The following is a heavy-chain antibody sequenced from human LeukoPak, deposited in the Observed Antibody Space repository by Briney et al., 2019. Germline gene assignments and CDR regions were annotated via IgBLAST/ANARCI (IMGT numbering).Heavy chain of an antibody. V-gene: IGHV1-3*01. CDR2: INAGNGDT. D-gene: IGHD3-9*01. Sequence: ASVKVSCKASGYTFTNYAIHWVRQAPGQRLEWMGWINAGNGDTKYSQKFLGRVTLSRDTSASTAYMELSSLRSEDTAVYYCARDEGADYDILTGYYLYWGQGTLVTVSS. CDR3: ARDEGADYDILTGYYLY. CDR1: GYTFTNYA. J-gene: IGHJ4*02.